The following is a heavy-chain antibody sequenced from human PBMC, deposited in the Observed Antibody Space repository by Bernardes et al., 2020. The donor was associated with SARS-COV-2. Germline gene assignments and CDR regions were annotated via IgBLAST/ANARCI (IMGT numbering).Heavy chain of an antibody. CDR2: IITDGRRT. CDR3: TRDPSGTAAA. V-gene: IGHV3-74*01. D-gene: IGHD1-1*01. J-gene: IGHJ5*02. CDR1: GFTVTIYC. Sequence: GGSLRLSCAASGFTVTIYCVHCVRQVPGKVRGWVSHIITDGRRTNYADSVKDRFTIFRDNAKNTLYLQKNSLRAEDTAVYYCTRDPSGTAAAWGQGTMVTVSS.